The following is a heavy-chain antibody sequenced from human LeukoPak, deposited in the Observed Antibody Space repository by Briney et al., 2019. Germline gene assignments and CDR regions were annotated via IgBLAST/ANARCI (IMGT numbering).Heavy chain of an antibody. J-gene: IGHJ5*02. CDR1: GGSISSGGYY. V-gene: IGHV4-31*03. CDR3: ARGHCSGGSCYSYFWFDP. D-gene: IGHD2-15*01. CDR2: IYYSGST. Sequence: SQTLSLTRTVSGGSISSGGYYWSWIRQHPGKGLEWIGYIYYSGSTYYNPSLKSRVTISVDTSKNQFSLKLSSVTAADTAVYYCARGHCSGGSCYSYFWFDPWGQGTLVTVSS.